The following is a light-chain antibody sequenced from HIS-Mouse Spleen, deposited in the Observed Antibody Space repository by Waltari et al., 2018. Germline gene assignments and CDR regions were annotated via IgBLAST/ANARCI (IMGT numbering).Light chain of an antibody. CDR3: YSTDSSGNHRV. CDR2: EDS. Sequence: SYELTQPPSVSVSPGQTDRITCSGDALPKKYAYRYQQKSGQAPVLVIYEDSKRPSGIPERFSGSSSGTMATLTISGAQVEDEADYYCYSTDSSGNHRVFGGGTKLTVL. CDR1: ALPKKY. V-gene: IGLV3-10*01. J-gene: IGLJ2*01.